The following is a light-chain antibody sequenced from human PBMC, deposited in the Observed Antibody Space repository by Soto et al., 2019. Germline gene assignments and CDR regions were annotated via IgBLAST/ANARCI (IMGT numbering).Light chain of an antibody. CDR3: SSYTSSSTVI. Sequence: QSALTQPASVSGSPGQSIAISCTGSSSDVGGYNYVSWHQQHSGKAPKLMIYDVSSRPSGVSDRFSGSKSGNTASLTISGLQAEDEAEYYCSSYTSSSTVIFGGGTKLTVL. CDR1: SSDVGGYNY. J-gene: IGLJ2*01. V-gene: IGLV2-14*03. CDR2: DVS.